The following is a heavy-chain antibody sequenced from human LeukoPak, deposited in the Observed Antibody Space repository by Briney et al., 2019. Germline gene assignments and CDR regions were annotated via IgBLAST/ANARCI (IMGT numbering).Heavy chain of an antibody. J-gene: IGHJ5*02. D-gene: IGHD2-2*01. CDR2: ISGSGGST. CDR3: TKDIVVVPVQGNWFDP. CDR1: GFTLSSYV. V-gene: IGHV3-23*01. Sequence: GGSLRLSCAASGFTLSSYVMSWVRQAPGKGLEWVTGISGSGGSTNYADSVKGRFTISRDNSKNTLYLQMNSLTAEDTAIYYCTKDIVVVPVQGNWFDPWGQGTLVTVSS.